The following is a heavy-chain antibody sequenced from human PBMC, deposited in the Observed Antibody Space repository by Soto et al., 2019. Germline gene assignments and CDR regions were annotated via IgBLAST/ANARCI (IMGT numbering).Heavy chain of an antibody. D-gene: IGHD6-13*01. V-gene: IGHV4-31*02. CDR2: IYTTGTT. CDR1: GDSLSTGGYY. Sequence: KPSETLSLTCTVSGDSLSTGGYYWTWIRQHPGKGLEWIGHIYTTGTTYYSPSLKSQVTMSIDKSSNRFSLSLSSVTAADTAVYYCSRGRGSTPLRDWGPGALVTVSS. J-gene: IGHJ4*02. CDR3: SRGRGSTPLRD.